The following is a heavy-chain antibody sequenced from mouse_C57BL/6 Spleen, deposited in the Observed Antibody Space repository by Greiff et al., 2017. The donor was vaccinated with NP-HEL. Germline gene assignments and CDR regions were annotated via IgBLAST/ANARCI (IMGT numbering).Heavy chain of an antibody. CDR3: ARGDYYGSSTWFAY. Sequence: VQLKESGPELVKPGASVKISCKASGYSFTDYNMNWVKQSNGKSLEWIGVINPNYGTTSYNQKFKGKATLTVDQSSSTAYMQLNSLTSEDSAVYYFARGDYYGSSTWFAYWGQGTLVTVSA. CDR1: GYSFTDYN. J-gene: IGHJ3*01. V-gene: IGHV1-39*01. D-gene: IGHD1-1*01. CDR2: INPNYGTT.